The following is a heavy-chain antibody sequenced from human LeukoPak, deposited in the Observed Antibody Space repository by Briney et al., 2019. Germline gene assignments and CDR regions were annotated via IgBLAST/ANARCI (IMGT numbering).Heavy chain of an antibody. CDR1: GFTASSNY. D-gene: IGHD5-18*01. CDR3: VRRGFGSGSSFDY. Sequence: GGGQRLYCAPSGFTASSNYMSGVRQAPEEGLGWGSIIFSDGNTYYSDSVKGRFTVSRDNSKNTLYRLMNSLRAEDTAVYYCVRRGFGSGSSFDYWGQGTLVTVSS. V-gene: IGHV3-53*01. CDR2: IFSDGNT. J-gene: IGHJ4*02.